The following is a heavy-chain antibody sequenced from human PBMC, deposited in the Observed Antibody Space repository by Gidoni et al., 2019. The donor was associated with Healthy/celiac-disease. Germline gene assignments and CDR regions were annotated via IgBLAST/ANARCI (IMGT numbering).Heavy chain of an antibody. V-gene: IGHV4-34*01. CDR1: GGSFSGYY. J-gene: IGHJ4*02. CDR3: ARARRTRLVVVAATGKARYYFDY. D-gene: IGHD2-15*01. Sequence: QVQLQQWGAGLLKPSETLSLTCAVYGGSFSGYYWSWIRQPPGKGLEWIGEINHSGSTNYNPSLKSRVTISVDTSKNQFSLKLSSVTAADTAVYYCARARRTRLVVVAATGKARYYFDYWGQGTLVTVSS. CDR2: INHSGST.